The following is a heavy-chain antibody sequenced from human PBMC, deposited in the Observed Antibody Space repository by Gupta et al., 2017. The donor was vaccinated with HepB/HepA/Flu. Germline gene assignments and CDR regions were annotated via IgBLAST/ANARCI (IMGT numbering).Heavy chain of an antibody. D-gene: IGHD2-15*01. J-gene: IGHJ5*02. Sequence: QVQLQQWAAGLLKPSETLSLTCAVYGGSFSGYYWSWIRQPPGKGLEWIWENKHSGSTKYNPSLKSRVTISVDTSKNQLSQKQSSVTAAETAVYSGARCGGHFIVGSSYIKWLAPWCQGTLVTVYS. CDR2: NKHSGST. CDR3: ARCGGHFIVGSSYIKWLAP. CDR1: GGSFSGYY. V-gene: IGHV4-34*01.